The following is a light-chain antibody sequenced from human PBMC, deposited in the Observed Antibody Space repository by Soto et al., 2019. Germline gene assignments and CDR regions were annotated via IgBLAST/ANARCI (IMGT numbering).Light chain of an antibody. CDR3: QSYDSSLRGVV. Sequence: QLVLTQPPSVSGAPGQRVTISCTGSSSNIGGGYDVHWYQHLPGAVPKLLIYGDTNRPSGVPDRFSASKSGTSASLAITGLKAEDEADYYCQSYDSSLRGVVFGGGTKLTVL. J-gene: IGLJ3*02. CDR2: GDT. V-gene: IGLV1-40*01. CDR1: SSNIGGGYD.